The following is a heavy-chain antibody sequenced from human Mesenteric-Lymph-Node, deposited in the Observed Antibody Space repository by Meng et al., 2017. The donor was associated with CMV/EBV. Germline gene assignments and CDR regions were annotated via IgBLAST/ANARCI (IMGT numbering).Heavy chain of an antibody. J-gene: IGHJ5*02. D-gene: IGHD3-3*01. CDR1: GGSISSSSYY. CDR3: ARCFWSEYSVDWSDP. Sequence: SETLSLTCTVSGGSISSSSYYWGWIRQPPGKGLEWIGSIYYSGSTYYNPSLRSRISISVDTSKNQFSLRLRSVTAADTAIYYCARCFWSEYSVDWSDPWGQGILVTVSS. V-gene: IGHV4-39*07. CDR2: IYYSGST.